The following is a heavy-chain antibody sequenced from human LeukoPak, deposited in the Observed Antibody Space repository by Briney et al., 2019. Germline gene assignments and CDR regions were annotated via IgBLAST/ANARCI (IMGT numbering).Heavy chain of an antibody. CDR3: ASRTTVVTHEPTDAFDI. CDR2: IFPADSDT. V-gene: IGHV5-51*01. D-gene: IGHD4-23*01. Sequence: GESLNISCTGSGYSFRCYFIGWVRQMPGKGLEWMGIIFPADSDTRYSPSFQGHITISVDKSISTAYLQWGSLKASDIGMYYCASRTTVVTHEPTDAFDIWGQGTMVTVSS. J-gene: IGHJ3*02. CDR1: GYSFRCYF.